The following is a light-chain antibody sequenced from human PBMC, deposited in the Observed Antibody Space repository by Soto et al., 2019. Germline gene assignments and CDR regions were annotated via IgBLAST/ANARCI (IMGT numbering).Light chain of an antibody. J-gene: IGKJ1*01. CDR3: QQYVTAPWT. V-gene: IGKV3D-15*01. Sequence: EIVMTQSPATLSVSPGERATLSCRASQSVSSNLAWYQQRPGQAPRLLIYGASKRATGIPDGFSGSGSGTDFALTISRLEPEDFAVYYCQQYVTAPWTFGQGTKVDIK. CDR2: GAS. CDR1: QSVSSN.